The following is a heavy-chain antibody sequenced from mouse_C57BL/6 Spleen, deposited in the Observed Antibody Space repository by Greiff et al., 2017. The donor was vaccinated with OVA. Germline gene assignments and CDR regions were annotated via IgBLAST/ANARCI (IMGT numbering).Heavy chain of an antibody. CDR1: GFSLTSYG. V-gene: IGHV2-5*01. CDR2: IWRGGST. CDR3: AKTLITTVPWGFDV. D-gene: IGHD1-1*01. J-gene: IGHJ1*03. Sequence: QVQLQQSGPGLVQPSQSLSITCTVSGFSLTSYGVHWVRQSPGKGLEWLGVIWRGGSTDYNAAFMSRLSITKDNSESQVFFKMNSLQADDTAIYYCAKTLITTVPWGFDVWGTGTTVTVSS.